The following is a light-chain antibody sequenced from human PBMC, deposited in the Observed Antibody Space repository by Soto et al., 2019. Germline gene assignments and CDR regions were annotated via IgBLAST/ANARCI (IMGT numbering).Light chain of an antibody. Sequence: EVVLKQSPGTLSLSPGERATLSCRASQSVSSSYLAWYQQKPGQAPRLLIYGASSRATGIPDRFSGSGSGTDFTLTISRLEPEDFAVYYCQQYDKWFSITFGQGTRLEIK. J-gene: IGKJ5*01. V-gene: IGKV3-20*01. CDR3: QQYDKWFSIT. CDR2: GAS. CDR1: QSVSSSY.